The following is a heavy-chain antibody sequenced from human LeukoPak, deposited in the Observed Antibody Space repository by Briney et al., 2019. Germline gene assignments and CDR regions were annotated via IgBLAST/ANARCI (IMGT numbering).Heavy chain of an antibody. J-gene: IGHJ3*02. CDR2: IYSGGST. V-gene: IGHV3-53*05. D-gene: IGHD4-11*01. CDR3: AKDQGLPDPDAFDI. CDR1: GFTVSSNY. Sequence: GGSLRLSCAASGFTVSSNYMSWVRQAPGKGLEWVSVIYSGGSTYYADSVKGRFTISRDNSKNTLHLQMNSLRAEDTAVYYCAKDQGLPDPDAFDIWGQGTMVTVSS.